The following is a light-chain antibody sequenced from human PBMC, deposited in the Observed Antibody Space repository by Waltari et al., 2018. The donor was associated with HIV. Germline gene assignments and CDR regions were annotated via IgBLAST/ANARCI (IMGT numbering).Light chain of an antibody. V-gene: IGKV4-1*01. J-gene: IGKJ4*01. Sequence: DIVMTQSPESLPVSLGERASIHCKSSQSLLYTSNNKNFLAWYQQKPGQPPKLLIYWAFTRESGVPDRFSGSGSGTDFTLTISGLQADDVAIYYCQQYYTTPLTFGGGTKVEI. CDR1: QSLLYTSNNKNF. CDR3: QQYYTTPLT. CDR2: WAF.